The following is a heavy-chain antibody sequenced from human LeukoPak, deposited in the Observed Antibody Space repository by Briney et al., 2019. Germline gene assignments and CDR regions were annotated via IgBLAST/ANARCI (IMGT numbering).Heavy chain of an antibody. J-gene: IGHJ4*02. CDR1: GYTFTSYG. V-gene: IGHV1-18*01. D-gene: IGHD5-18*01. Sequence: ASVKVSCKASGYTFTSYGINWVRQAPGQGLEWMGWISAYNGNTNYAQKLQGGVTMTTDTSTSTAYMELRSLRSDDTAVYYCARDLSSAMATWVDYWGQGTLVTVSS. CDR3: ARDLSSAMATWVDY. CDR2: ISAYNGNT.